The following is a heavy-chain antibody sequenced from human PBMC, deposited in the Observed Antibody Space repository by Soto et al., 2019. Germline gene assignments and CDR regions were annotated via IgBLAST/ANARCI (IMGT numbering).Heavy chain of an antibody. J-gene: IGHJ5*02. CDR3: AVLGLEATVTIRWFDP. CDR2: ISAYNGNT. D-gene: IGHD4-17*01. V-gene: IGHV1-18*01. CDR1: GYTFTSYG. Sequence: QVQLVQSGAEVKKPGASVKVSCKASGYTFTSYGISWVRQAPGQGLEWMGWISAYNGNTNYAQKLQGRVTMTTDTATSTAYMELRSLRSDDTAVYYCAVLGLEATVTIRWFDPWGQGTLVTVSS.